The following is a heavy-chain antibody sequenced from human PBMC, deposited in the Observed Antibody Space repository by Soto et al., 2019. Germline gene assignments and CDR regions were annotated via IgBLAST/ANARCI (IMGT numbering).Heavy chain of an antibody. J-gene: IGHJ5*02. CDR1: GGSISSYY. V-gene: IGHV4-59*01. Sequence: LSLTCTVSGGSISSYYWSWIRQPPGKGLEWIGYIYYSGSTNYNPSLKSRVTISVDTSKNQFSLKLSSVTAADTAVYYCARSTCYYDSSGSTGEFDPWGQGTLVTVSS. CDR2: IYYSGST. D-gene: IGHD3-22*01. CDR3: ARSTCYYDSSGSTGEFDP.